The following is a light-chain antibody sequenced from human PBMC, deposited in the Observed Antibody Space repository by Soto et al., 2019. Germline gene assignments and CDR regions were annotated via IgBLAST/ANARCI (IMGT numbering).Light chain of an antibody. Sequence: DIVMTQSPDSLAVSLGERATINCESSQSVLYSSNNKNYLAWYQQKPGQPPKLLIYWASTRELGVPDRFSGSGSGTDFTLTISSLQAEDVAVYYCQQYYSIPYTFGQGTKLEIK. J-gene: IGKJ2*01. CDR3: QQYYSIPYT. V-gene: IGKV4-1*01. CDR1: QSVLYSSNNKNY. CDR2: WAS.